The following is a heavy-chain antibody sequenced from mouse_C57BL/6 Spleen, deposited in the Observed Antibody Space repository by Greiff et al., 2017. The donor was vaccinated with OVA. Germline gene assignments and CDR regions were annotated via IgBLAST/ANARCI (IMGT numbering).Heavy chain of an antibody. V-gene: IGHV1-52*01. D-gene: IGHD2-5*01. CDR3: ARLDYYSNYYFDV. CDR2: IDPSDSET. CDR1: GYTFTSYW. Sequence: QVQLQQPGAELVRPGSSVKLSCKASGYTFTSYWMHWVKQRPIQGLEWIGNIDPSDSETHYNQKFKDKATLTVDKSSSTAYMQLSSLTSEDSAVYYGARLDYYSNYYFDVWGTGTTVTVSS. J-gene: IGHJ1*03.